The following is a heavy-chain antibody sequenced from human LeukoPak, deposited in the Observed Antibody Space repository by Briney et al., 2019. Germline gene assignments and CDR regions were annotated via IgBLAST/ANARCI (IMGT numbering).Heavy chain of an antibody. CDR3: AKGGTTVTTVTDYFDY. D-gene: IGHD4-17*01. Sequence: GGSLRLSCAASGFTFSSYGMHWVREAPGKGLGWVAVISYDGSNKYYADSVKGRFTVSRDNSKNTLYLQMNSLRAEDTAVYYCAKGGTTVTTVTDYFDYWGQGTLVTVSS. J-gene: IGHJ4*02. CDR1: GFTFSSYG. CDR2: ISYDGSNK. V-gene: IGHV3-30*18.